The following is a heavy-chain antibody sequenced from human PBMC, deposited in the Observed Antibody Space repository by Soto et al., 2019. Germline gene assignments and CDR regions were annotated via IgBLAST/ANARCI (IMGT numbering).Heavy chain of an antibody. CDR1: GDSVTFGHHY. J-gene: IGHJ6*02. CDR3: ARARPDSAGSSLGRRLDV. V-gene: IGHV4-61*01. Sequence: QVQLQESGPGLVKPSGTLSLICIVSGDSVTFGHHYWSWIRQPPGKGLEWIGHIFFTGAINYSPSLKSRVPMSVDSSKRQFSLKLTSVSAADSAIYYCARARPDSAGSSLGRRLDVWGQGTTVTVSS. CDR2: IFFTGAI. D-gene: IGHD3-10*01.